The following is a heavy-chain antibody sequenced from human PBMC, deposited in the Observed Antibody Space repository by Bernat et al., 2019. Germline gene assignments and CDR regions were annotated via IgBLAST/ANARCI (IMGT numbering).Heavy chain of an antibody. CDR1: GGTFSSYT. CDR3: ARDRSYVDTAMDDAFDI. Sequence: QVQLVQSGAEVKKPGSSVKVSCKASGGTFSSYTISWVRQAPGQGLEWMGRIIPILGIANYAQKFQSRVTITADKSTSTAYMELSSLRSEDTAVYYCARDRSYVDTAMDDAFDIWGQGTMVTVSS. CDR2: IIPILGIA. J-gene: IGHJ3*02. V-gene: IGHV1-69*08. D-gene: IGHD5-18*01.